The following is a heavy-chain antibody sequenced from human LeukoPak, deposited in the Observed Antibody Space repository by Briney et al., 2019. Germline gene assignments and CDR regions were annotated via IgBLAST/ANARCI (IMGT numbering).Heavy chain of an antibody. CDR1: GFTFDDYA. Sequence: PGRSLRLSCAASGFTFDDYAMHWVRQAPGKGLEWVSGISWNSGSIGYADSVKGRFTISRDNAKNSLYLQMNSLRAEDTAVYYCARGITKYYFDYWGQGTLVTVSS. CDR3: ARGITKYYFDY. J-gene: IGHJ4*02. V-gene: IGHV3-9*01. CDR2: ISWNSGSI.